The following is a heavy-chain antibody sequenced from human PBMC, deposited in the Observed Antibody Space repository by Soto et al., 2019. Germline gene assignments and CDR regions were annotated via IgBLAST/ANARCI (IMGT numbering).Heavy chain of an antibody. D-gene: IGHD1-1*01. Sequence: SETLSLTCTVTGASISGFYWSWIRKSAGKGLEWIGRIYATGTTDYNPSLKSRVMMSVDTSKKQFSLKLRSVTAADTAVYYCVRDGTKTLRDWFDPWGQGISVTVSS. CDR2: IYATGTT. J-gene: IGHJ5*02. CDR3: VRDGTKTLRDWFDP. CDR1: GASISGFY. V-gene: IGHV4-4*07.